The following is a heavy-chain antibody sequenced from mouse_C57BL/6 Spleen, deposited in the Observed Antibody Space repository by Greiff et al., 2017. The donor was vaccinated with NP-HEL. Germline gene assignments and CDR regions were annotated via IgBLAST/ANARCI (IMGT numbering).Heavy chain of an antibody. CDR2: ILPKSGIT. D-gene: IGHD1-1*01. J-gene: IGHJ4*01. V-gene: IGHV1-64*01. CDR3: ARGIYYGSSGYAMDY. Sequence: VQLKKPGAELVKPGASVKLSCRASGYTFTSYWMNWVSQRPGQGLEWIGMILPKSGITTYNEKFKGKATLTVDKSSSTAYMQLSSLTSEDSAVYYCARGIYYGSSGYAMDYWGQGTSVTVSS. CDR1: GYTFTSYW.